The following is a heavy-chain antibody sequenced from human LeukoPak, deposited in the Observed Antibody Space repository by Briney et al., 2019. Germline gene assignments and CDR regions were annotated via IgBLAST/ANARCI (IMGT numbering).Heavy chain of an antibody. V-gene: IGHV4-59*02. CDR2: IYYSGST. CDR3: AGRRGFRGPFDY. Sequence: SQSLSLTCTVSGVSVSSYYWSCIRRPPGKGLEWIGYIYYSGSTNYNPSLKSRVTMSVDTSKNQFSLKLSSVTAADTAVYYCAGRRGFRGPFDYWGQGTLVTVSS. J-gene: IGHJ4*02. CDR1: GVSVSSYY.